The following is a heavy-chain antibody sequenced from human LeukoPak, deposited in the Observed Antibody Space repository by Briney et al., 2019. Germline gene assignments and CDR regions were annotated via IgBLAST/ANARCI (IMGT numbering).Heavy chain of an antibody. D-gene: IGHD6-13*01. V-gene: IGHV3-21*01. J-gene: IGHJ4*02. CDR2: ISSSSSYI. CDR1: GFTFSSYS. CDR3: ARDLYRGVAAAAPRY. Sequence: ESGGCLRLSCAASGFTFSSYSMNWVRQAPGKGLEWVSSISSSSSYIYYADSVKGRFTISRDNAKNSLYLQMNSLRAEDTAVYYCARDLYRGVAAAAPRYWGQGTLVTVSS.